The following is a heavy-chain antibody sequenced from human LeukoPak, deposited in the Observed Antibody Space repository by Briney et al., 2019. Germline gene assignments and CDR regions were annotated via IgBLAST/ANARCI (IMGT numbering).Heavy chain of an antibody. J-gene: IGHJ4*02. D-gene: IGHD2-21*02. CDR3: ASLVVVTATHSDY. CDR1: GFTFSDYY. V-gene: IGHV3-11*04. Sequence: GGSLRLSCAASGFTFSDYYMSWIRQAPGKGLEWVSYISSSGSTIYYADSVKGRFTISRDNAKNSLYLQMNSLRAEDTAVYYCASLVVVTATHSDYWGQGTLVTVSS. CDR2: ISSSGSTI.